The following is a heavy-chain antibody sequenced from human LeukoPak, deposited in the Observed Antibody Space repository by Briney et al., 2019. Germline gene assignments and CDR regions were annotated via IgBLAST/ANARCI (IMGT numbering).Heavy chain of an antibody. D-gene: IGHD6-19*01. CDR2: ISGSGGST. CDR1: GFTFSSYA. V-gene: IGHV3-23*01. CDR3: AKDSYSSGYNFDH. J-gene: IGHJ4*02. Sequence: GGSLRLSCAASGFTFSSYAMSWVRQAPGKGLEWVSAISGSGGSTYYAVSVKGRFTISRDNSKNTLYLQMNSQRAEDTAVYYCAKDSYSSGYNFDHWGQGTLVTVSS.